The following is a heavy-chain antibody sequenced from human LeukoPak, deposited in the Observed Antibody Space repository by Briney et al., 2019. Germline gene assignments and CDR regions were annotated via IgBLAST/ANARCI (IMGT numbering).Heavy chain of an antibody. Sequence: GGSLRLTCAASVLTFSSYGMVWVRQAPEKGLEWVSVIGGSGGSTYYADFVKGRFTISRDNSKNTLYLQMNSLKTEDTAVYYCTTLYADYYGSGSYAANGPYYYYYYMDVWGKGTTVTVSS. J-gene: IGHJ6*03. CDR2: IGGSGGST. CDR3: TTLYADYYGSGSYAANGPYYYYYYMDV. D-gene: IGHD3-10*01. CDR1: VLTFSSYG. V-gene: IGHV3-23*01.